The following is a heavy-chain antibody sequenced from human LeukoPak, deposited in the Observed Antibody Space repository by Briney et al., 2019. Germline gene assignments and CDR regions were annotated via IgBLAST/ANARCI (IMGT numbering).Heavy chain of an antibody. Sequence: GRSLRLSCAASGFTFSSYGMHWVRQAPGKGLEWVAVIWYDGSNKYYADSMKGRFTISRDNSKNTLYLQMNSLRAEDTAVYYCARDLVVVTAIRPIGMDAWGQGTTVTVSS. V-gene: IGHV3-33*01. CDR2: IWYDGSNK. D-gene: IGHD2-21*02. CDR1: GFTFSSYG. CDR3: ARDLVVVTAIRPIGMDA. J-gene: IGHJ6*02.